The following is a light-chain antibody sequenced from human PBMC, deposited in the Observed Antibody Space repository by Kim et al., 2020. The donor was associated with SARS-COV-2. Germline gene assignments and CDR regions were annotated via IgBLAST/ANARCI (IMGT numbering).Light chain of an antibody. Sequence: QRVTISYSGNSSNIGSNTLYCYQQLPQTAPKLLISGSSQRPSGVPDRFSGSQSGTSASLAISGLQSEDEADYHCAAWDDSVNGVVFGGGTQLTVL. J-gene: IGLJ3*02. CDR2: GSS. CDR3: AAWDDSVNGVV. CDR1: SSNIGSNT. V-gene: IGLV1-44*01.